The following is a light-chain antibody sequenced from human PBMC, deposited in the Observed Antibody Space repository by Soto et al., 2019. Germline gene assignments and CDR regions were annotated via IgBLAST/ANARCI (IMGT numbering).Light chain of an antibody. Sequence: QPGLTQSPSASGTPGQRVNISCSGSNSNIGKNTVSWYQHLPGTAPKLLIYRNDQRPSGVPDRFSGSKSGTSASLAISGLQSEDEADYYCAAWDDSLIRYVFGGGTKLTVL. CDR3: AAWDDSLIRYV. CDR1: NSNIGKNT. CDR2: RND. J-gene: IGLJ3*02. V-gene: IGLV1-44*01.